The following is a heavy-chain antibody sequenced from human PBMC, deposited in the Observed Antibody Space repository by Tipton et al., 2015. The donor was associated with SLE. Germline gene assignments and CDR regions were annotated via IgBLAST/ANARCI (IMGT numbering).Heavy chain of an antibody. CDR2: VSYSGST. D-gene: IGHD5-12*01. V-gene: IGHV4-59*03. J-gene: IGHJ6*02. CDR3: ATLHSGYDYYYYGMDV. Sequence: TLSLTCSVSGGSINVYYWSWVRQPPGKGLERIGYVSYSGSTNYNPSLQSRVTISVDTSKNQFSLKLRSVTAADTAVYYCATLHSGYDYYYYGMDVWGQGTTVTVSS. CDR1: GGSINVYY.